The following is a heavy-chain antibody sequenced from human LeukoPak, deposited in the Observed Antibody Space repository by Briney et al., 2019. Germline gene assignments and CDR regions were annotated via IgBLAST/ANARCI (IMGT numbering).Heavy chain of an antibody. CDR3: ARGLGGTYSSGWEAFDY. CDR1: GGTFSSYA. CDR2: IIPIFGTA. V-gene: IGHV1-69*05. D-gene: IGHD6-19*01. Sequence: GASVKVSCRASGGTFSSYAISWVRQAPGQGLEWMGGIIPIFGTANYAQKFQGRVTITTDESTSTAYMELSSLRSEDTAVYYCARGLGGTYSSGWEAFDYWGQGTLVTVSS. J-gene: IGHJ4*02.